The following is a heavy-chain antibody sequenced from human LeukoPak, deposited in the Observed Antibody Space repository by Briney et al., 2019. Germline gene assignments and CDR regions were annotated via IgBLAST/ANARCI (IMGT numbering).Heavy chain of an antibody. V-gene: IGHV4-34*01. Sequence: SETLSLTCAVYGGPFSGYYWSWIRQPPGKGLEWLGETNHSGSTNYNPSLKSRVTISVDTSKNQFSLKLSSVTAADTAVYYCARWDSSPSRTSWFDPWGQGTLVTVSS. CDR3: ARWDSSPSRTSWFDP. CDR1: GGPFSGYY. D-gene: IGHD6-6*01. CDR2: TNHSGST. J-gene: IGHJ5*02.